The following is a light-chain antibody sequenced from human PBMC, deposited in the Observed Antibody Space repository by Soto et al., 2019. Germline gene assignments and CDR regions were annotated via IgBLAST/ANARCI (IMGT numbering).Light chain of an antibody. V-gene: IGLV2-11*01. J-gene: IGLJ1*01. CDR2: DVT. Sequence: QSALTQPRSVSASPGQSVTISCTGTSSDVGRYDYVSWYQQHPGKAPKPIVYDVTERPSGVPDRFSGSKSGNTASLTISGLQAEDEADYSCCSFAGSYSYVFGPGTKVTVL. CDR1: SSDVGRYDY. CDR3: CSFAGSYSYV.